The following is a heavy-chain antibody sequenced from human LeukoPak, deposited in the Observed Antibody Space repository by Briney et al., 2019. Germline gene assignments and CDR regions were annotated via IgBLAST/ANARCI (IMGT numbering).Heavy chain of an antibody. D-gene: IGHD3-22*01. Sequence: SETLSLTCTVSGDSISNSLYYWSWIRQPPGKGLEWIGEINHSGSTNYNPSLKSRVTISVDTSKNQFSLKLSSVTAADTAVYYCARVTTKEAGYNWFDPWGQGTLVTVSS. CDR3: ARVTTKEAGYNWFDP. CDR2: INHSGST. V-gene: IGHV4-39*07. J-gene: IGHJ5*02. CDR1: GDSISNSLYY.